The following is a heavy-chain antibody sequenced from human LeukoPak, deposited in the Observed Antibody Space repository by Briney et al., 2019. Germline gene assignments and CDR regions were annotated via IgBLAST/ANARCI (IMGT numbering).Heavy chain of an antibody. CDR2: ITGSGGST. CDR1: GFTFSSYA. D-gene: IGHD3-3*01. Sequence: RRSLRLSCSASGFTFSSYAMSSVRQAPGKGLEWVSAITGSGGSTYYAACVKGRFPISRDNSKNTLYLQMNSLRAEDTAVYYCAKSPQAVLRFLEWLSSYYLDYWGQGTLVTVSS. CDR3: AKSPQAVLRFLEWLSSYYLDY. V-gene: IGHV3-23*01. J-gene: IGHJ4*02.